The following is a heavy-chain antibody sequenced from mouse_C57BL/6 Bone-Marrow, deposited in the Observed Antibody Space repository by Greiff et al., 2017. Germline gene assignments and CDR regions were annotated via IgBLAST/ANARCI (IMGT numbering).Heavy chain of an antibody. D-gene: IGHD1-1*01. CDR1: GFNIKDYY. J-gene: IGHJ2*01. V-gene: IGHV14-2*01. CDR2: IDPEDGET. Sequence: VTLKESGAELVKPGASVKLSCTASGFNIKDYYMHWVKQRTEQGLEWIGRIDPEDGETKYAPKFQGKATITADTSSNTAYLQLSSLTSEDTAVYYCALLLRTREYYFDYWGQGTTLTVSS. CDR3: ALLLRTREYYFDY.